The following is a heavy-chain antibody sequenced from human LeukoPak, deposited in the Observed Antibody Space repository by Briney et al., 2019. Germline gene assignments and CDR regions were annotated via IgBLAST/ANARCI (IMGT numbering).Heavy chain of an antibody. CDR1: GYSFTSYW. V-gene: IGHV5-51*01. D-gene: IGHD4-17*01. Sequence: GESLKISCKGSGYSFTSYWIGWVRQMPGKGLEWMGIIYPGDSDTRYSPSFQGQVTISADKSISTAYLQWSSLKALDTAMYYCARQGCYGDYLCWFDPWGQGTLVTVSS. CDR2: IYPGDSDT. J-gene: IGHJ5*02. CDR3: ARQGCYGDYLCWFDP.